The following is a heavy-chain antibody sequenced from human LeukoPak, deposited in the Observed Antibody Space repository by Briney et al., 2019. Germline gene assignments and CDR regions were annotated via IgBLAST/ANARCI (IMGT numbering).Heavy chain of an antibody. CDR3: TSRPGVEMATVGDY. Sequence: PGGSLRLSCAASGFNFSGSAMHWVRQASGKGLEWVGRIRSKANSYATAYAAPVSGRFTISRDDSKNTAYLQMNSLITEDTAVYYCTSRPGVEMATVGDYWGQGTLVTVSS. D-gene: IGHD5-24*01. V-gene: IGHV3-73*01. J-gene: IGHJ4*02. CDR2: IRSKANSYAT. CDR1: GFNFSGSA.